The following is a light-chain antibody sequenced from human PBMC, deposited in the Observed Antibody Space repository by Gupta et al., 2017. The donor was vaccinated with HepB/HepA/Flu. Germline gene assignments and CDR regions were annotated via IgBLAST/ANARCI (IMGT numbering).Light chain of an antibody. CDR3: QQENSSPYT. V-gene: IGKV1-5*03. Sequence: DIQMTQSPSTLSASVGDRVTITCRASQSISSWLAWYQQKPGKAPKLLIYKASSLESGVPSRFSGSGSGTEFTLTISSRQPEDFATYYCQQENSSPYTFGQGTKMDIK. CDR2: KAS. CDR1: QSISSW. J-gene: IGKJ2*01.